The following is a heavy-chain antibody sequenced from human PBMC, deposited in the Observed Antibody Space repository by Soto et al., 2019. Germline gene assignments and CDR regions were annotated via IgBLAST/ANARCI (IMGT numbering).Heavy chain of an antibody. CDR1: GYSFTSYA. J-gene: IGHJ6*03. V-gene: IGHV1-3*01. CDR2: INAGNGNT. Sequence: GASVKVSCKACGYSFTSYAMHWVRQAPGQRLEWMGWINAGNGNTKYSQKFQGRVTITRDTSASTAYMELSSLRSEDTAVYYCARVSWGVQTPYYYMDVWGKGTTVTVSS. CDR3: ARVSWGVQTPYYYMDV. D-gene: IGHD3-10*01.